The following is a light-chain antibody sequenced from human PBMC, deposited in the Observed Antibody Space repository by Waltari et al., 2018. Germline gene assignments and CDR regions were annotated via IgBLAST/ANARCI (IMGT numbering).Light chain of an antibody. Sequence: DIQMTQTPSSLSASVGDRVTITCQASQAINNHLNWYQQKPGKAPELLIYDVSKLETGVPSRCGGSGSRTDCSFTISSLQPEDIATYDGQQYDNLVTFGGGTRL. V-gene: IGKV1-33*01. CDR1: QAINNH. J-gene: IGKJ4*01. CDR3: QQYDNLVT. CDR2: DVS.